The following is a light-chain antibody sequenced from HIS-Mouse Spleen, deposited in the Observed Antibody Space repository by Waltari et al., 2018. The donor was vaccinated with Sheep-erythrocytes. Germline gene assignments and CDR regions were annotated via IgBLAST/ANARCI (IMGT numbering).Light chain of an antibody. J-gene: IGLJ1*01. Sequence: QSALTQPRSVSGSPGQSVTISCTGTSSDVGGYTYVSWYQQHPAKAPKLLIYDVSKLPAGVPDRVSGSKSGNTASLTISGLQAEDEADYYCCSYAGSYNHVFATGTKVTVL. CDR3: CSYAGSYNHV. V-gene: IGLV2-11*01. CDR2: DVS. CDR1: SSDVGGYTY.